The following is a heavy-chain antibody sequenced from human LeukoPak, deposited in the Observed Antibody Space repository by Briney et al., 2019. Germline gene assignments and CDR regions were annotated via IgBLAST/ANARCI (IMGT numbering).Heavy chain of an antibody. D-gene: IGHD3-10*01. Sequence: PGGSLRLSCAASGFTFSSYSMSWVRQAPGKGLEWVSSISSSSSYIYYADSVKGRFTISRDNAKNSLYLQMNSLRAEDTAVYYCYGSGSYYNNWFDPWGQGTLLTVSS. CDR2: ISSSSSYI. V-gene: IGHV3-21*01. J-gene: IGHJ5*02. CDR1: GFTFSSYS. CDR3: YGSGSYYNNWFDP.